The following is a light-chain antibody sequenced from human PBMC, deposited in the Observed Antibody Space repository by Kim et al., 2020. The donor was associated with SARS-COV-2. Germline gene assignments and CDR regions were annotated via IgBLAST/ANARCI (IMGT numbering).Light chain of an antibody. CDR3: QKYNSAPLT. CDR2: AAS. J-gene: IGKJ4*01. Sequence: ASVRDRVTIPCRASHGISNYLACAHQTPGKVPKLLIYAASTLQSGVPSRFSGSGSGTDFTLTISSLQPEDVATYYCQKYNSAPLTFGGGTKVDIK. V-gene: IGKV1-27*01. CDR1: HGISNY.